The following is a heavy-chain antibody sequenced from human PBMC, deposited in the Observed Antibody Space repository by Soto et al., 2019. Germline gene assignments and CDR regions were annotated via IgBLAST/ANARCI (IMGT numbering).Heavy chain of an antibody. D-gene: IGHD2-8*01. Sequence: PSETLSLTCTVSGGSISSGGYYWSWIRQHPGKGLEWIGYIYCSGGTYYNPSLKSRVTISVDTSKNQFSLKLSSVTAADTAVYYCARGSIVRRSNWFDPWGQGTLGTVSA. V-gene: IGHV4-31*03. CDR2: IYCSGGT. J-gene: IGHJ5*02. CDR1: GGSISSGGYY. CDR3: ARGSIVRRSNWFDP.